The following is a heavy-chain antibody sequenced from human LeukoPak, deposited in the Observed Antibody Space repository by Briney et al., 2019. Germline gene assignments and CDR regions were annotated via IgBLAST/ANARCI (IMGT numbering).Heavy chain of an antibody. CDR1: GGSISSFY. V-gene: IGHV4-59*12. CDR3: ARGCGNIVVVVAATRSGNWFDP. J-gene: IGHJ5*02. CDR2: IYYSGST. Sequence: SETLSLTCSVSGGSISSFYWSWIRQPPGKGLEWIGYIYYSGSTNYNPSLQSRVTISVDTSKNQFSLKLSSVTAADTAVYYCARGCGNIVVVVAATRSGNWFDPWGQGTLVTVSS. D-gene: IGHD2-15*01.